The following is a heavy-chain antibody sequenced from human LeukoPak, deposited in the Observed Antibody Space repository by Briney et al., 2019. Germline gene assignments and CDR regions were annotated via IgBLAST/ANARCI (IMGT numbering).Heavy chain of an antibody. V-gene: IGHV3-30*14. CDR3: ASGDWPFDY. Sequence: PGGSLRLSCAASGFTLSSYAMHWVRQAPGKGLEWVAVISYDGSNKYYADSVKGRFTISRDNSKNTLYLQMNSLRAEDTAVYYCASGDWPFDYWGQGTLVTVSS. D-gene: IGHD3-9*01. J-gene: IGHJ4*02. CDR1: GFTLSSYA. CDR2: ISYDGSNK.